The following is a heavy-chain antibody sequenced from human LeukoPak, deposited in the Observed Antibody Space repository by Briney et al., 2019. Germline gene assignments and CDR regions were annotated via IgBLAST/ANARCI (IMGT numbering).Heavy chain of an antibody. V-gene: IGHV3-30*18. J-gene: IGHJ4*02. D-gene: IGHD6-19*01. CDR3: AKGGWLEY. Sequence: GRSLRLSCAASEFTFSSYGMHWVRQAPGKGLEWVAVISYDGSNQYYADTVKGRFTISRDNSKNTLYLPMNTLRAEDTAVYYCAKGGWLEYWGQGTLVTVSS. CDR1: EFTFSSYG. CDR2: ISYDGSNQ.